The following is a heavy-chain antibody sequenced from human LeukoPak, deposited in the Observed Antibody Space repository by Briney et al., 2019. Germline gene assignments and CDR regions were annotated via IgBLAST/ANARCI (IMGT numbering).Heavy chain of an antibody. CDR2: ISGSGGST. V-gene: IGHV3-23*01. CDR3: AAPPNTYYYDSSGYYSYFDY. CDR1: GFTVSSNY. Sequence: GGSLRLSCAASGFTVSSNYMSWVRQAPGKGLEWVSAISGSGGSTYYADSVKGRFTISRDNSKNTLYLQMNSLRAEDTAVYYCAAPPNTYYYDSSGYYSYFDYWGQGTLVTVSS. D-gene: IGHD3-22*01. J-gene: IGHJ4*02.